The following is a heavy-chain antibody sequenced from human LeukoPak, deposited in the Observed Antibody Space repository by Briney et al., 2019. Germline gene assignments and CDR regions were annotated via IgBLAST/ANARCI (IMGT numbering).Heavy chain of an antibody. V-gene: IGHV3-23*01. CDR2: ISGSGGST. CDR3: ARERADVLRFLEWLYDAFDI. Sequence: GGSLRLSCAASGFTFSSYAMSWVRQAPGKGLEWVSGISGSGGSTYYVDSVKGRFTMSRDNSKNTLYLQMNSLRAEDTAVYYCARERADVLRFLEWLYDAFDIWGQGTMVTVPS. D-gene: IGHD3-3*01. CDR1: GFTFSSYA. J-gene: IGHJ3*02.